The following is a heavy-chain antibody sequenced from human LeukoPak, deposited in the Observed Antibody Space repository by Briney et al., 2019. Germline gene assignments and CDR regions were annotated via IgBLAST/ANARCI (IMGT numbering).Heavy chain of an antibody. CDR3: ARDRTRDGYIQEYYFDY. CDR2: IYTSGST. D-gene: IGHD5-24*01. Sequence: SETLSLTCAVYGGSISSGSYYWSWIRQPAGKGREWIGRIYTSGSTNYNPSLKSRVTISVDTSKNQFSLKLSSVTAADTAVYYCARDRTRDGYIQEYYFDYWGQGTLVTVSS. CDR1: GGSISSGSYY. V-gene: IGHV4-61*02. J-gene: IGHJ4*02.